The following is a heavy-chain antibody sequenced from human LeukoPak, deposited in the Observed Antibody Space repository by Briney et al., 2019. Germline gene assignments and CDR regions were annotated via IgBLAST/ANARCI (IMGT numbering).Heavy chain of an antibody. CDR3: ARDVGYSYGDGPFDY. D-gene: IGHD5-18*01. CDR2: ISYDGSNK. CDR1: GFTYSSYA. Sequence: GGSLTLSCAASGFTYSSYAMHWVRQAPGKGLEWVALISYDGSNKYYADSVKGRFTISRDSSKNTLYLQMNSLRVEETAVYYCARDVGYSYGDGPFDYWGEGTLVTVSS. J-gene: IGHJ4*02. V-gene: IGHV3-30-3*01.